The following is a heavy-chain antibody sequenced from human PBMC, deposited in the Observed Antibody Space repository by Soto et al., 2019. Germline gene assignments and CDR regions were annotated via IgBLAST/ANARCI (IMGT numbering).Heavy chain of an antibody. Sequence: LRLSCAASGFSFSRYAMMWVRQAPGRGQEWVAGMTGSGGDIRYADSVKGRFTISKDNSKNTLYLQMNSLRAEDTAIYYCAKDAVYNDGLWLVANWGQGTLVTVSS. V-gene: IGHV3-23*01. D-gene: IGHD5-12*01. CDR2: MTGSGGDI. J-gene: IGHJ4*02. CDR1: GFSFSRYA. CDR3: AKDAVYNDGLWLVAN.